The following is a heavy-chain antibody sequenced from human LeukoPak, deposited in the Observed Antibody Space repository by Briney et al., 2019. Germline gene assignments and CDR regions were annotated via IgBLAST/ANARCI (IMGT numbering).Heavy chain of an antibody. CDR3: ARQLTTHGDYADY. D-gene: IGHD1-1*01. CDR1: GGTFSSYA. V-gene: IGHV1-69*04. CDR2: IIPILGIA. J-gene: IGHJ4*02. Sequence: SVKVSCKASGGTFSSYAISWVRQAPGQGLEWMGRIIPILGIANYAQKFQGRVTITADKSTSTAYMELSSLRSEDTTVYYCARQLTTHGDYADYWGQGTLVTVSS.